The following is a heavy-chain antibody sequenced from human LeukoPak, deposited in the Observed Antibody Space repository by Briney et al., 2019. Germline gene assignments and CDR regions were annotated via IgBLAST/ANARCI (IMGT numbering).Heavy chain of an antibody. D-gene: IGHD2-2*01. CDR3: ARGRCSSTSCSYYMDV. CDR1: GGTFSSYA. V-gene: IGHV1-69*05. CDR2: IIPIFGTA. Sequence: SVKLSCKASGGTFSSYAISWVRQAPGQGLEWMGGIIPIFGTANYAQKFQGRVTITTDESTSTAYMELSSLRSDDTAVYYCARGRCSSTSCSYYMDVWGKGTTVTVSS. J-gene: IGHJ6*03.